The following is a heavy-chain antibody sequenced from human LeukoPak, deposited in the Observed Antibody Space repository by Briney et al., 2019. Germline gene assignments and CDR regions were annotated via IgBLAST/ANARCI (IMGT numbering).Heavy chain of an antibody. CDR2: MNPNSGNT. CDR1: GYTFTSYD. J-gene: IGHJ6*03. D-gene: IGHD5-24*01. Sequence: ALVKVFCKASGYTFTSYDINWVRQATGQGLEWMGWMNPNSGNTGYAQKFQGRVTMTGNTSISTAYMELSSLRSEDTAVYYCARGQGRNDGYYYYMDVWGKGTTVIVSS. CDR3: ARGQGRNDGYYYYMDV. V-gene: IGHV1-8*01.